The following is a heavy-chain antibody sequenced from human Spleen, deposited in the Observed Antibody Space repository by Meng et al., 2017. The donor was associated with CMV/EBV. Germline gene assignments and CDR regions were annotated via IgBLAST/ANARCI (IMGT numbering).Heavy chain of an antibody. Sequence: SETLSLTCTVSGGSISSYYWSWIRQPPGKGLEWIGVFYYSGSTNYNPSLKSRVTISGDTSKNQFSLKVTSVTAADTAVYYCARSNYDFWSAVYYYGMDVWGQGTTVTVSS. CDR3: ARSNYDFWSAVYYYGMDV. CDR2: FYYSGST. J-gene: IGHJ6*02. V-gene: IGHV4-59*01. CDR1: GGSISSYY. D-gene: IGHD3-3*01.